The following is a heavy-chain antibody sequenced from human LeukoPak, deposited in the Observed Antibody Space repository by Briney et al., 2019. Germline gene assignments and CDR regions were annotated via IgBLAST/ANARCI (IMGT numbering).Heavy chain of an antibody. Sequence: GGSLRLSCAASGFTFSSYSMNWVRQAPGKGLEWVSYISSSSSTIYYADSVKGRFTISRDNAKNSLYLQMNSLRAEDTAVYYCARDFSSVGGELRFPHYYFDYWGQGTLVTVSS. CDR3: ARDFSSVGGELRFPHYYFDY. CDR2: ISSSSSTI. J-gene: IGHJ4*02. CDR1: GFTFSSYS. D-gene: IGHD3-3*01. V-gene: IGHV3-48*01.